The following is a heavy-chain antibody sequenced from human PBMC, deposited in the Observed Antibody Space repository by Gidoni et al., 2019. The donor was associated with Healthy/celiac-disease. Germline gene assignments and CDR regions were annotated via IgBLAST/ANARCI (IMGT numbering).Heavy chain of an antibody. D-gene: IGHD2-2*02. CDR2: IIPIFGTA. Sequence: QVQLVQSGAEVKKPGSSVKVSCKASGGTFSSYAISWVRQAPGQGLECMGGIIPIFGTANYAQKFQGRVTITADESTSTAYMELSSLRSEDTAVYYCARGAGVVVPAAIRRALYYGMDVWGQGTTVTVSS. V-gene: IGHV1-69*01. CDR1: GGTFSSYA. J-gene: IGHJ6*02. CDR3: ARGAGVVVPAAIRRALYYGMDV.